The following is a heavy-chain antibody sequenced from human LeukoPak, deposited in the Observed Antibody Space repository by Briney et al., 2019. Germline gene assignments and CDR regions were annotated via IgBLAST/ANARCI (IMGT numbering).Heavy chain of an antibody. V-gene: IGHV3-7*01. CDR1: GFTFSSYW. D-gene: IGHD2-2*02. Sequence: PGGSLRLSCAASGFTFSSYWMSWVRQAPGKGLEWVANIKQDGSEKNYVDSVKGRFTISRDNAKNSLYLQMNSLRAEDTAVYYCARDLAGYCSSNSCYNFGDYWGQGTLVTVSS. J-gene: IGHJ4*02. CDR3: ARDLAGYCSSNSCYNFGDY. CDR2: IKQDGSEK.